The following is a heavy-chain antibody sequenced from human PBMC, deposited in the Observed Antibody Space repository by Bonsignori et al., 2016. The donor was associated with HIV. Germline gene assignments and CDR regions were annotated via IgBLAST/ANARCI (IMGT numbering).Heavy chain of an antibody. J-gene: IGHJ2*01. D-gene: IGHD4-11*01. CDR3: VKDKGYYGNYPGWYFDL. CDR1: GFTFSSFG. CDR2: ISDSGVKT. Sequence: EVKLVESGGGLVQPGGTLRLSCAASGFTFSSFGMSWVRQAPGKGLEWVSGISDSGVKTFYAASVKGRFTMSRDNSKNTLYLQMNSLRVEDTAVYYCVKDKGYYGNYPGWYFDLW. V-gene: IGHV3-23*04.